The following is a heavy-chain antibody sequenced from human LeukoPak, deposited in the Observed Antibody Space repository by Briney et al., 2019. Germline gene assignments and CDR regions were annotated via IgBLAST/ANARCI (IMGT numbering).Heavy chain of an antibody. J-gene: IGHJ3*02. CDR2: IYPGDSDT. Sequence: GESLKISCRASGYSFNNYWIGWVRQMPGKGLEWMGIIYPGDSDTRYSPSFQGQVTISADKSISTAYLQWSSLKASDTAMYYCASSLGEMATATDAFDIWGQGTMVTVSS. V-gene: IGHV5-51*01. CDR3: ASSLGEMATATDAFDI. CDR1: GYSFNNYW. D-gene: IGHD5-24*01.